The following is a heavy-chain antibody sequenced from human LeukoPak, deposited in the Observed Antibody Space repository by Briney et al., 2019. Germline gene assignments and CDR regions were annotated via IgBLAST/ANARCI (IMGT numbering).Heavy chain of an antibody. CDR1: GFSFNNYA. CDR3: AKDWTTVVTPKGYYFDS. D-gene: IGHD4-23*01. CDR2: ISTTGGST. J-gene: IGHJ4*02. V-gene: IGHV3-23*01. Sequence: GGSLRLSCAASGFSFNNYAMIWVRQAPGKGLEWVSAISTTGGSTYYADPVKGRFTISRDNSKNTLSLQMDSLRVEDTAVYYCAKDWTTVVTPKGYYFDSWGQGTLVTVSS.